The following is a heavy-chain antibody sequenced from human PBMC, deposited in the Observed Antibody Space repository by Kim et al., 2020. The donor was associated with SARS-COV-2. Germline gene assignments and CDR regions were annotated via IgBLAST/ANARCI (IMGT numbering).Heavy chain of an antibody. CDR3: ARDYVYSSGWLRGDDAFDI. V-gene: IGHV3-7*01. J-gene: IGHJ3*02. Sequence: GGSLRLSCAASGFTFSSYWMSWVRQAPGKGLEWVANIKQDGSEKYYVDSVKGRFTISRDNAKNSLYLQMNSLRAEDTAVYYCARDYVYSSGWLRGDDAFDIWGQGTMVTVSS. CDR1: GFTFSSYW. CDR2: IKQDGSEK. D-gene: IGHD6-19*01.